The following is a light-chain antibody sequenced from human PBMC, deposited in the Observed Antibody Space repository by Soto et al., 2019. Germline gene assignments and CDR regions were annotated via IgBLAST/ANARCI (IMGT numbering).Light chain of an antibody. Sequence: QSVLIQPPSASGTPGQRVTISCSGRNSNIGSNTVSWYQQHPGKAPKLMIYEVSNRPSGVSNRFSGSKSGNTASLTISGLQAEDEADYYCSSYTSSTYVVFGGGTQLTVL. J-gene: IGLJ2*01. V-gene: IGLV2-14*01. CDR3: SSYTSSTYVV. CDR2: EVS. CDR1: NSNIGSNT.